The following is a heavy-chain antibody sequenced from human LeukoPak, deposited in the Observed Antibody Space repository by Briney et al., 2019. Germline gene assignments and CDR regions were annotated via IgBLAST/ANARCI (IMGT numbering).Heavy chain of an antibody. Sequence: AAVKVSCKASGYTFTSYGISWVRQSPGQGLEWMGWISAYNGNTNYAQKLQGRVTMTTDTSTSTAYMELRSLRSDDTAVYYCAREIRNYDFWSGYSLFDYWGQGTLVTVSS. CDR3: AREIRNYDFWSGYSLFDY. CDR2: ISAYNGNT. J-gene: IGHJ4*02. V-gene: IGHV1-18*01. D-gene: IGHD3-3*01. CDR1: GYTFTSYG.